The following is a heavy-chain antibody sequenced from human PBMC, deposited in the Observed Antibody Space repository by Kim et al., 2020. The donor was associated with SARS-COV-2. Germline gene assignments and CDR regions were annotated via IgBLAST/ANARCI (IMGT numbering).Heavy chain of an antibody. J-gene: IGHJ4*01. D-gene: IGHD3-10*01. Sequence: SETLSLTCTVSGGSISGSSYYWSCIRPPPGKGLEGIGSFYNSGSTNSNPSLQSPISIAAATSKNPFSLTPSSVTAAATAVYYCARYPSLVLGDYSHYF. CDR1: GGSISGSSYY. V-gene: IGHV4-39*07. CDR2: FYNSGST. CDR3: ARYPSLVLGDYSHYF.